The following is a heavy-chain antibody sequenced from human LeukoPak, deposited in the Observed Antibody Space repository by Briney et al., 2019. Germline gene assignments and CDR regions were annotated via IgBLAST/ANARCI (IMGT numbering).Heavy chain of an antibody. D-gene: IGHD3-22*01. CDR3: ARDRIEDYYDSSGPGYFQH. J-gene: IGHJ1*01. CDR1: GGSISSSSYY. V-gene: IGHV4-39*07. CDR2: IYYSGST. Sequence: PSETLSLTCTVSGGSISSSSYYWGWIRQPPGKGLEWIGSIYYSGSTYYNPSLKSRVTISVDTSKNQFSLKLSSVTAADTAVYYCARDRIEDYYDSSGPGYFQHWGQGTLVAVSS.